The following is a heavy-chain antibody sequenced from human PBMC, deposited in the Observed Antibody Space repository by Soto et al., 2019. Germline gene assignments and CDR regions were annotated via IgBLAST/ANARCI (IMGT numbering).Heavy chain of an antibody. CDR1: GGSISSYY. V-gene: IGHV4-59*12. CDR3: ARGGHYDGVSYHPVGFDY. D-gene: IGHD3-16*01. J-gene: IGHJ4*02. CDR2: IYYSGST. Sequence: SETLSLTCTVSGGSISSYYWSWIRQPPGKGLEWIGYIYYSGSTNYNPSLKSRITISVDTSKNQFSLKLSSVTAEDTAVYYCARGGHYDGVSYHPVGFDYWGQGTQVTVSS.